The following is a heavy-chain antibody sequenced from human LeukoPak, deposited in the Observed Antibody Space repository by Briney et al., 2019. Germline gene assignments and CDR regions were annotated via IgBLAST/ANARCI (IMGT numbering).Heavy chain of an antibody. V-gene: IGHV1-2*02. D-gene: IGHD1-26*01. J-gene: IGHJ4*02. CDR1: GYTFTDYY. Sequence: GASVKVSCKASGYTFTDYYIHWARQAPGQGLEWMGWVNPNSGDTYYVQKFQGRVTMTRDTSISTAYIELSRLRSDDTAVYYCARGRRILVGDTNAGDFFDYWGQGTLVTVSS. CDR2: VNPNSGDT. CDR3: ARGRRILVGDTNAGDFFDY.